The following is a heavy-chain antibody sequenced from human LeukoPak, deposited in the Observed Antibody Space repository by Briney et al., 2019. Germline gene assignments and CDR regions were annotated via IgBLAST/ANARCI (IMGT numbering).Heavy chain of an antibody. CDR2: IYSGGST. CDR3: ARGCSSTSCYPYWYFDL. D-gene: IGHD2-2*01. Sequence: QSGGSLRLSCAASGFTVSSNYMSWVRQAPGKGLEWVSVIYSGGSTYYADSVKGRFTISRDNSKNTLYLQMNSLRAEDTAVYYCARGCSSTSCYPYWYFDLWGRGTLATVSS. CDR1: GFTVSSNY. J-gene: IGHJ2*01. V-gene: IGHV3-66*02.